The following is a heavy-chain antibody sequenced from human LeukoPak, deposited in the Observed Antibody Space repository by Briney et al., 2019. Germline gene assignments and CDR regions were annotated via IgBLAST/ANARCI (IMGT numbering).Heavy chain of an antibody. D-gene: IGHD5-12*01. CDR2: IYYSGST. V-gene: IGHV4-31*02. Sequence: LRLSCAASGFTFSSYSMNWVRQHPGKGLEWIGYIYYSGSTYYNPSLKSRVSISVDTSKNHFSLKLSSVTAADSAVYYCARDQYRGWIDYWGQGTLVTVSS. J-gene: IGHJ4*02. CDR3: ARDQYRGWIDY. CDR1: GFTFSSYS.